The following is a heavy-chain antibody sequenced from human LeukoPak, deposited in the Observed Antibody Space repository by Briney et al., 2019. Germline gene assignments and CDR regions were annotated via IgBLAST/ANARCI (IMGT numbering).Heavy chain of an antibody. V-gene: IGHV4-34*01. CDR1: GGSFSGYH. CDR2: INHSGSA. J-gene: IGHJ4*02. D-gene: IGHD3-22*01. Sequence: SETLSLTCAVFGGSFSGYHWTWIRQSPGKGLEWIGQINHSGSANYNRSPKSRVTITIESSKNQFSLELSSVTAADSAMYFCARGKYDSSDYSGGWYYFDYWGQGTLVTVSS. CDR3: ARGKYDSSDYSGGWYYFDY.